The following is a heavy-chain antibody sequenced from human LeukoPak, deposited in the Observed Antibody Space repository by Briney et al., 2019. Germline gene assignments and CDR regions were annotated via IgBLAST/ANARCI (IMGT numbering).Heavy chain of an antibody. V-gene: IGHV3-48*01. D-gene: IGHD2-21*02. CDR1: GFTISSYS. Sequence: PGGSLRLYCTASGFTISSYSMNWVRQAPGKGLEWVSYISSSSSTIYYADSVKGRFTISRDNAKNSLYLQMNSLRAEDTAVYYCARDIGSDSRGYWGQGTLVTVSS. CDR3: ARDIGSDSRGY. CDR2: ISSSSSTI. J-gene: IGHJ4*02.